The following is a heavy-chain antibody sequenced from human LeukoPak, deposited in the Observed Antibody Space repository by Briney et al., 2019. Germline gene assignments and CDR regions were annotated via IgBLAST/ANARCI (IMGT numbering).Heavy chain of an antibody. Sequence: GGSLRLSCAASGFTVSSNYMSWVRQAPGKGLEWVSVIYSGGSTYYADSVKGRFTISRDNSKNTLYLQMNSLRAEDMALYYCAKDITIFGVVIPDAFDIWGQGTMVTVSS. CDR2: IYSGGST. V-gene: IGHV3-53*05. D-gene: IGHD3-3*01. CDR3: AKDITIFGVVIPDAFDI. J-gene: IGHJ3*02. CDR1: GFTVSSNY.